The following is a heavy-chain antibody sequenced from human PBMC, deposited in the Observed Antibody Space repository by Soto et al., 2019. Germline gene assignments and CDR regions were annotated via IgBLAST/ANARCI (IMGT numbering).Heavy chain of an antibody. CDR1: GGSISSGGDS. J-gene: IGHJ6*02. CDR2: IYHSEST. Sequence: QLQLQESGSGLVKPSQTLSLTCAVSGGSISSGGDSWSWIRQPPGKGLEWIGYIYHSESTYYNPSLKSRVTITVDRSKNQCSLKLSSVTAADPAVYYCARGRRSYYYYGMDVWGRGTTVTVSS. CDR3: ARGRRSYYYYGMDV. V-gene: IGHV4-30-2*01.